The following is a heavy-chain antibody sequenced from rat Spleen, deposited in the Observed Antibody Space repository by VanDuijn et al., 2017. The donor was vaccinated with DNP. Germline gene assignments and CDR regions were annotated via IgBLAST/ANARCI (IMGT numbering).Heavy chain of an antibody. Sequence: EVQLVETGGGLVQPGRSLKLSCVASGFTFSGYWMYWIRQAPGKGLEWVGCINDDGGTTYYPDSVKGRFTISRDNAENTVYLQMNSLRSEDTATYYCANEDGYNSFYAMDAWGQGTSVTVSS. V-gene: IGHV5-58*01. D-gene: IGHD1-4*01. CDR3: ANEDGYNSFYAMDA. CDR1: GFTFSGYW. J-gene: IGHJ4*01. CDR2: INDDGGTT.